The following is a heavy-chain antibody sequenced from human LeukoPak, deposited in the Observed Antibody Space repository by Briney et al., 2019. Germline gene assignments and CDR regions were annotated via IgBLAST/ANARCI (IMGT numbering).Heavy chain of an antibody. Sequence: PGGSLRLSCAASGFTFSSYVMTWVRQAPGKGLGWVSAISYGGDRTYYADPVKGRFTVSRDNSRNTLYLQMSSLRAEDTAVYYCARLRQPYLDAFYYGMDVWGQGTTVTVSS. D-gene: IGHD4-17*01. CDR3: ARLRQPYLDAFYYGMDV. CDR2: ISYGGDRT. CDR1: GFTFSSYV. J-gene: IGHJ6*02. V-gene: IGHV3-23*01.